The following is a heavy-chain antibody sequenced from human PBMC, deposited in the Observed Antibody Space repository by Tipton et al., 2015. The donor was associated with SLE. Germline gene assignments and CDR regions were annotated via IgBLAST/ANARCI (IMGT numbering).Heavy chain of an antibody. CDR1: GFTFSSYG. D-gene: IGHD3-16*01. J-gene: IGHJ3*02. Sequence: SLRLSCAASGFTFSSYGMHWVRQAPGKGLEWVAFIRYDGSNKYYADSVKGRFTISRDNSKNTLYLQMGSLRAEDMAVYYCARGGIEDDAFDIWGQGTMVTVSS. CDR3: ARGGIEDDAFDI. CDR2: IRYDGSNK. V-gene: IGHV3-30*02.